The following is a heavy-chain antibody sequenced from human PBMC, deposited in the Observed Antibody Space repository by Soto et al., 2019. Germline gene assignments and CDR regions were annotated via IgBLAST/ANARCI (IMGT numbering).Heavy chain of an antibody. V-gene: IGHV4-31*03. J-gene: IGHJ4*01. D-gene: IGHD6-13*01. Sequence: SQTMSHNCTVSGGSISSYYWSRISQHPGKGLEWIGYIHYNGDTYYNPSLQSRLTISRDTPKNQFSLKLNSVTAADTAVYYCARRIPTAGLFDYWGHGTLVTVSS. CDR3: ARRIPTAGLFDY. CDR2: IHYNGDT. CDR1: GGSISSYY.